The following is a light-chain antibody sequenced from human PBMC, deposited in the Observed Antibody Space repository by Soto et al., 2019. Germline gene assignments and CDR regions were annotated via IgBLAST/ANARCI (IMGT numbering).Light chain of an antibody. CDR1: QTVGRN. V-gene: IGKV3-15*01. J-gene: IGKJ1*01. CDR2: TAS. Sequence: IVMKQSPTSLSVSPGERAILSCRASQTVGRNLAWYQQKPGQAPRLLIHTASTRAPGIPARFSGSGSGTEFTLTISSLQSEDFAVYYCQQYNNWPKTFGQGTKVDIK. CDR3: QQYNNWPKT.